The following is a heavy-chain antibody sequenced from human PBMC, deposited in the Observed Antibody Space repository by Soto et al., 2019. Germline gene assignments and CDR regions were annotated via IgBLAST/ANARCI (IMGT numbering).Heavy chain of an antibody. Sequence: QMQLQESGPGLVKPSETLSLTCTVSGGSISNTSYYWGLIRQPPGKGLQWIGSIYYSGNTYYNPALKSRVTMSVDTSKNQFFLKLTSVTAADTAVYYCAKSRIIAAAPFDHWGQGVLVTVSS. CDR3: AKSRIIAAAPFDH. D-gene: IGHD2-21*01. J-gene: IGHJ5*02. V-gene: IGHV4-39*01. CDR2: IYYSGNT. CDR1: GGSISNTSYY.